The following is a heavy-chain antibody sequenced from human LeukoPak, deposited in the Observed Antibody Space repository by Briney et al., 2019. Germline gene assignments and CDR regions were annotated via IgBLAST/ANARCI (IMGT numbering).Heavy chain of an antibody. Sequence: TGGSLRLSCAASRFTFSNYWMHWVRQAPGKGLVWVSRIDSDGSRTSYADSVKGRFTISRDNAKNTPYLQMNSLRAEDTAVYYCARRSGSYYFFDYWGQGTLVTVSS. J-gene: IGHJ4*02. CDR1: RFTFSNYW. CDR2: IDSDGSRT. CDR3: ARRSGSYYFFDY. V-gene: IGHV3-74*01. D-gene: IGHD1-26*01.